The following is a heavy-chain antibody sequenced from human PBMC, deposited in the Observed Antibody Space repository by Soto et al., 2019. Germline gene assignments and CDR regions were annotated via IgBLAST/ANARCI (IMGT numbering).Heavy chain of an antibody. CDR2: ISYDGSNK. Sequence: QVQLVESGGVVVQPGRSLRLSCAASGFTFSSYAMHWVRQAPGKGLEWVAVISYDGSNKYYADSVKGRFTISRDNSKNTLYLQMNSLRAEDTAVYYCAREAAAGLTLDYWGQGTLVTVSS. CDR3: AREAAAGLTLDY. CDR1: GFTFSSYA. D-gene: IGHD6-13*01. V-gene: IGHV3-30-3*01. J-gene: IGHJ4*02.